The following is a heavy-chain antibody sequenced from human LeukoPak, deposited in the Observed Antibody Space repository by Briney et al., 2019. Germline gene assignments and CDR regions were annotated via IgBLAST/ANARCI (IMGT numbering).Heavy chain of an antibody. J-gene: IGHJ4*02. CDR2: IIPIFGTA. CDR1: VGTFNRYA. D-gene: IGHD3-10*01. V-gene: IGHV1-69*05. CDR3: SLDHGLPSGDPFDY. Sequence: SVKVSCKPSVGTFNRYAICWVRQAPGQGLEWMGGIIPIFGTANYAQKFHARVTIPTVESTTTAHMEPRSMSSEDSAVDYLSLDHGLPSGDPFDYWGQGTLVTVSS.